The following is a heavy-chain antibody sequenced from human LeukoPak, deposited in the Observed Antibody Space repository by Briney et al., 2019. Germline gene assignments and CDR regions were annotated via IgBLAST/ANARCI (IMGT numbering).Heavy chain of an antibody. CDR2: IYHSGIT. Sequence: NPSQTLSLTCAVSGDSTSRGGYSWSWIRQPPGKGLEWLGYIYHSGITYYNPSLESRVTILVDRSTNQFSLKLSSVTAADTAVYYCARADYVWGSYRYTTPAFDIWGQGTMVTVSS. J-gene: IGHJ3*02. V-gene: IGHV4-30-2*01. CDR1: GDSTSRGGYS. D-gene: IGHD3-16*02. CDR3: ARADYVWGSYRYTTPAFDI.